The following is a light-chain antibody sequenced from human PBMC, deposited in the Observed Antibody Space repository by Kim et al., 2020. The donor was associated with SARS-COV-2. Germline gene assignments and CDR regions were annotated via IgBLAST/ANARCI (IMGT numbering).Light chain of an antibody. J-gene: IGKJ4*01. CDR2: KAS. Sequence: ASRGDRVTITCPASQSISSRLAWYQQKPGKAPKILSYKASNIESGVPSRFSGSGSGTEFTLTVSSLQPDDFATYYCQQYNSYPLTFGGGTKVDIK. V-gene: IGKV1-5*03. CDR3: QQYNSYPLT. CDR1: QSISSR.